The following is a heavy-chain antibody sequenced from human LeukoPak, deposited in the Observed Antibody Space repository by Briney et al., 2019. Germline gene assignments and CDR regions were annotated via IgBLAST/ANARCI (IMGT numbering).Heavy chain of an antibody. Sequence: NPGGSLRLSCAASGFTFSSYSMNWVRQAPGKGLEWVSSTSSSSSYIYYADSVKGRFTISRDNAKNSLYLQMNSLRAEDTATYYCAARPTSAAVAPSDFWGQGTLVTVSS. J-gene: IGHJ4*02. CDR3: AARPTSAAVAPSDF. CDR1: GFTFSSYS. D-gene: IGHD6-19*01. V-gene: IGHV3-21*04. CDR2: TSSSSSYI.